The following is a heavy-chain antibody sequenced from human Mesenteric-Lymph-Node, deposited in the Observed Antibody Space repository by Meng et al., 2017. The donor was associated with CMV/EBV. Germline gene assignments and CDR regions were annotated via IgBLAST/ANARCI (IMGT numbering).Heavy chain of an antibody. CDR1: GGSFSGYY. V-gene: IGHV4-34*01. D-gene: IGHD4-23*01. J-gene: IGHJ4*02. CDR2: INHSGST. CDR3: ARHQRWLKSEGGFNY. Sequence: VRLQQWGPGLVKPSATLPLTCAGEGGSFSGYYWSWIRQPPGKGLEWIGEINHSGSTNYNPSLKSRVTISVDTSKNQFSLKLSSVTAADTAVYYCARHQRWLKSEGGFNYWGQGTLVTVSS.